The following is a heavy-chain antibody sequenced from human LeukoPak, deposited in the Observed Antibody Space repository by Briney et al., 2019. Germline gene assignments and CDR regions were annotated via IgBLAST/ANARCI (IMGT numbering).Heavy chain of an antibody. J-gene: IGHJ4*02. CDR2: IKQDGSEK. CDR3: AKASLSIWDTAMEYYFDY. CDR1: GFTFSSYW. V-gene: IGHV3-7*03. D-gene: IGHD5-18*01. Sequence: GGSLRLSCAASGFTFSSYWMSWVRQAPGKGLEWVANIKQDGSEKYYVDSVKGRFTISRDNAKNFLYQQMHSLRAEDTGLYYCAKASLSIWDTAMEYYFDYWGQGTLVTVSS.